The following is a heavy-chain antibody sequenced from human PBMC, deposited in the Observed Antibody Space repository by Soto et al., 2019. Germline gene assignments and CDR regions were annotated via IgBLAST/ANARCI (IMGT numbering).Heavy chain of an antibody. V-gene: IGHV4-39*01. Sequence: QLQLQESGPGLVKPSETLSLTCTVSRGSISSGTNYWAWIRQPPGKGLEWIANIYYSGSTFYNPSLKSRVTISLYTSKNQFSLKLRSVTAADTAVYYCARHEAGWSFDSWGQGTLVTVSS. CDR1: RGSISSGTNY. CDR2: IYYSGST. CDR3: ARHEAGWSFDS. D-gene: IGHD2-8*01. J-gene: IGHJ4*02.